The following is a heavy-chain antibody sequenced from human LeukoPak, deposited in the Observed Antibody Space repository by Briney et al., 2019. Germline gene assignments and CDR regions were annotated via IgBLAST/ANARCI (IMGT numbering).Heavy chain of an antibody. CDR2: INQYGSKK. Sequence: PGGSLRVSCAASGFTFHNYWMTWVRQAPGRGLEWVASINQYGSKKYFVDSVKGRFTISRDNAENSLYLQMSRLRAEDTAVYYCARASLYDRRDVYRQFDLWGQGTLVIVSS. CDR1: GFTFHNYW. D-gene: IGHD3-22*01. J-gene: IGHJ4*02. CDR3: ARASLYDRRDVYRQFDL. V-gene: IGHV3-7*04.